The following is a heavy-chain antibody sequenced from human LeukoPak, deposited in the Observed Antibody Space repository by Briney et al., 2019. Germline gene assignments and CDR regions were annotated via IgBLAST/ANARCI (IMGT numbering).Heavy chain of an antibody. J-gene: IGHJ6*03. CDR2: ISSSSSYI. CDR1: GFTFSSYS. Sequence: AGGSLRLSCAASGFTFSSYSMNWVRQAPGKGLEWVSSISSSSSYIYYADSVKGRFTISRDNAKNSLYLQMNSLRAEDTAVYYCARTNSYGSLYYYYMDVWGKGTTVTVSS. V-gene: IGHV3-21*01. D-gene: IGHD5-18*01. CDR3: ARTNSYGSLYYYYMDV.